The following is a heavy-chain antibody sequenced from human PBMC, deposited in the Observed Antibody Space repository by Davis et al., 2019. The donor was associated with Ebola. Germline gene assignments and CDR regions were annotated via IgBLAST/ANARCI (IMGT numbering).Heavy chain of an antibody. CDR2: IYYSGST. CDR1: GGSISSSSYY. J-gene: IGHJ4*02. CDR3: ARHPPELSGSYFGAYYFDS. Sequence: MPSETLSLTCTVSGGSISSSSYYWGWIRQPPGKGLEWIGSIYYSGSTYYNPSLKSRVTISVDTSKNQFSLKLSSVTAADTAVYYCARHPPELSGSYFGAYYFDSWGQGSLVTVSS. D-gene: IGHD1-26*01. V-gene: IGHV4-39*01.